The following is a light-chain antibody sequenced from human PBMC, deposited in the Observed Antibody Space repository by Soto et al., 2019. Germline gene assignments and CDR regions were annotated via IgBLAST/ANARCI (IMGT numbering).Light chain of an antibody. CDR2: EVS. CDR3: NSYTSKSTGV. CDR1: SSDVGGYNY. Sequence: QSALTQPASVSGSPGQSITISCTGTSSDVGGYNYVSWYQQHPGKAPKLIIYEVSNRPSGVSNRFSGSKSGNTASLTISGLQAEVEAASYCNSYTSKSTGVFGTGTKVTVL. V-gene: IGLV2-14*01. J-gene: IGLJ1*01.